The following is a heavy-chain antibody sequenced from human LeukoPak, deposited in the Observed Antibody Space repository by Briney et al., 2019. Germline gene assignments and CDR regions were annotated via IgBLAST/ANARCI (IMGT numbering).Heavy chain of an antibody. J-gene: IGHJ3*02. CDR1: GFIFSSYW. CDR2: IKQDGREE. D-gene: IGHD3-22*01. Sequence: GGSLRLSCAASGFIFSSYWMTWVRQAPGRGLEWVANIKQDGREEYYVDSVKGRFTISRDNAKNSLYLQINSLRAEDTALYYCTRDPYDSGGYAAFDIWGQGTMVTVS. CDR3: TRDPYDSGGYAAFDI. V-gene: IGHV3-7*01.